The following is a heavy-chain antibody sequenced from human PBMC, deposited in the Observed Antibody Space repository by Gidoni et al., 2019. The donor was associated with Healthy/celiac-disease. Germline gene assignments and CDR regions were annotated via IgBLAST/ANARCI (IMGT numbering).Heavy chain of an antibody. Sequence: QVQLVESGGGVVQPGRSLRLPCAAPCFTFSSDAMHWVRQAPGKGVEWVAVRAYDGSNKYYADSVKGRVTISRDNSKNTLYLQMNSLRAEDTAVYYCAREIAVAGTAGWFDPWGQGTLVTVSS. D-gene: IGHD6-19*01. V-gene: IGHV3-30-3*01. CDR2: RAYDGSNK. J-gene: IGHJ5*02. CDR3: AREIAVAGTAGWFDP. CDR1: CFTFSSDA.